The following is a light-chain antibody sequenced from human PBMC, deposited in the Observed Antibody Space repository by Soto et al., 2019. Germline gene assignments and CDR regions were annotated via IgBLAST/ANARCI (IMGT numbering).Light chain of an antibody. J-gene: IGLJ2*01. CDR3: SAWDDSLNGVV. CDR1: SPNIGSKT. Sequence: QSVLTQPPSASGTPGQRVTISCSGSSPNIGSKTVKWYQQLPGTAPKLLIYSNNQRPSGVPDRFSDSKSGTSASLAISGLQSDDEADYYCSAWDDSLNGVVFGGGTQLTV. V-gene: IGLV1-44*01. CDR2: SNN.